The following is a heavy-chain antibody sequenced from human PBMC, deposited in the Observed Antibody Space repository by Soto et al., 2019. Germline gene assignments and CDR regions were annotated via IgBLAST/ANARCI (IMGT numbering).Heavy chain of an antibody. CDR1: GGSFSGYY. CDR2: INHSGST. V-gene: IGHV4-34*01. J-gene: IGHJ4*02. D-gene: IGHD5-18*01. Sequence: SETLSLTCAVYGGSFSGYYWTWIRQPPGTGLEWIGEINHSGSTNYNPSLKSRVTISVDTSKNQFSLKLSSVTAADTAVHYCARHAKGDSYGFDYWGQGTLVTVSS. CDR3: ARHAKGDSYGFDY.